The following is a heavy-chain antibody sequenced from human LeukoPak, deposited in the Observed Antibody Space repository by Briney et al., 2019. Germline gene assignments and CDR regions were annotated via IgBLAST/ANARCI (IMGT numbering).Heavy chain of an antibody. V-gene: IGHV3-33*01. CDR3: AREGPVRVVPAAIDY. J-gene: IGHJ4*02. CDR1: GFTFSSYG. D-gene: IGHD2-2*01. CDR2: IWYDGSNK. Sequence: PGGSLRLSCAASGFTFSSYGMHWVRQAPGKGLEWVAVIWYDGSNKYYADSVKGRFTISRDNAKNSLYLQMNSLRAEDTAVYYCAREGPVRVVPAAIDYWGQGTLVTVSS.